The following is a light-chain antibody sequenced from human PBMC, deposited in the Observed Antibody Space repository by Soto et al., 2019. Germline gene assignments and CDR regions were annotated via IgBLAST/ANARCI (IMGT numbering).Light chain of an antibody. CDR3: CSYTRTSNHYC. J-gene: IGLJ1*01. CDR1: SSDIGGYDY. V-gene: IGLV2-14*01. Sequence: QSVVTQPASLAGSPGQSITISCTGTSSDIGGYDYVSWYQQRPGKAPKLMIYEVRYRPSGVSNRFSGSKSGNTASLTISGLQAEDEADYYCCSYTRTSNHYCFGSGPKVT. CDR2: EVR.